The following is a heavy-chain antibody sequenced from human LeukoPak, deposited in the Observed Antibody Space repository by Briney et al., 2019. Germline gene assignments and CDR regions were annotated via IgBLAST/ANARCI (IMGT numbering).Heavy chain of an antibody. J-gene: IGHJ4*02. CDR3: TKERGSY. CDR1: GFIFSSDE. Sequence: GGSLRLSCAASGFIFSSDEMTWVRQAPGKGLESVSFISSSADTILYADSVRGRFTISRDNANNALYLQMNSLRAEDTAVYYCTKERGSYWGQGTLVTVSS. CDR2: ISSSADTI. V-gene: IGHV3-48*03.